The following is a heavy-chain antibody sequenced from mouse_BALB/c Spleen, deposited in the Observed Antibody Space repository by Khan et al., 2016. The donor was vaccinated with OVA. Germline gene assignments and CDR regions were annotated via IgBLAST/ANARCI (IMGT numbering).Heavy chain of an antibody. J-gene: IGHJ4*01. CDR1: GFAFGSYD. CDR3: ARHDDDERYAMDY. D-gene: IGHD2-4*01. CDR2: ISSGGGST. V-gene: IGHV5-12-1*01. Sequence: EVELVESGGGLVKPGGSLKLSCAASGFAFGSYDMSWVRQTPEKRLEWVAYISSGGGSTYYLGTVKGRFTISRDNSKNTLYLQMSSLKSEDTAIYNCARHDDDERYAMDYWGQGTSVTVSS.